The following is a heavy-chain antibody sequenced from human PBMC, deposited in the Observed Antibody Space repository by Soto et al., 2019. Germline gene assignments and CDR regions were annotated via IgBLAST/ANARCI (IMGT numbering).Heavy chain of an antibody. V-gene: IGHV4-61*01. Sequence: QVQLQESGPGLVQPSETLSLTCTVSGGPVSSGSYYWNWIRQPPGKGLEWIAYVYYSGTTNYNPSLKSRVTISVDTSKSQFSLNLSSVTADDTAVYYCARLPRTGSPRYYLDSWGQGTLVTVSS. CDR2: VYYSGTT. CDR3: ARLPRTGSPRYYLDS. D-gene: IGHD1-1*01. J-gene: IGHJ4*02. CDR1: GGPVSSGSYY.